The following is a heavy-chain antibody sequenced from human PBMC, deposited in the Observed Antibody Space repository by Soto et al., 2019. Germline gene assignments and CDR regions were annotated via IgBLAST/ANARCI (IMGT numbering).Heavy chain of an antibody. D-gene: IGHD3-22*01. CDR2: ISSSSSYI. Sequence: GGSLRLSCAASGFTFSSYSMNWVRQAPGKGLEWVSSISSSSSYIYYADSVKGRFTISRDNAKNSLYLQMNSLRAEDTAVYYCARDGHGYYDSSGYCYFDYWGQGTLVTVSS. J-gene: IGHJ4*02. V-gene: IGHV3-21*01. CDR1: GFTFSSYS. CDR3: ARDGHGYYDSSGYCYFDY.